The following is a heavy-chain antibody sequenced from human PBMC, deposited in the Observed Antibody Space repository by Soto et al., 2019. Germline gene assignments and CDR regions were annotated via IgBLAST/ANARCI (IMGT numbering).Heavy chain of an antibody. CDR3: ARTKCSGGSCYSWSLDD. Sequence: PXETLSVPWTVACGSITTDGYYWSWIRQLPGKGLEWIGHRYYSESTYYNPSLKSRVSISLDTSKNQFSLKLSFVTAADTAMYYCARTKCSGGSCYSWSLDDWGQGTPVTVSS. J-gene: IGHJ4*02. D-gene: IGHD2-15*01. V-gene: IGHV4-31*02. CDR2: RYYSEST. CDR1: CGSITTDGYY.